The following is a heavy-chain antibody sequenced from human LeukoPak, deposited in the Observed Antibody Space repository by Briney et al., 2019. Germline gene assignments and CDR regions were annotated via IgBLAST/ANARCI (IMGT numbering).Heavy chain of an antibody. Sequence: PGGSLRLSCAASGFTFSSSSMNWVRQAPGKGLEWVSSISSSSSYIYYADSVKGRFTISRDNAKNSLYLQMNSLRAEDTAVYYCASFRPSIAAFDYRGQGTLVTVSS. V-gene: IGHV3-21*01. CDR3: ASFRPSIAAFDY. D-gene: IGHD6-6*01. CDR2: ISSSSSYI. J-gene: IGHJ4*02. CDR1: GFTFSSSS.